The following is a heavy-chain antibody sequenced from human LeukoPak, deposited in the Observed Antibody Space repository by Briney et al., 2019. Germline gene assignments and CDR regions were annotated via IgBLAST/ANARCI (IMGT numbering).Heavy chain of an antibody. Sequence: ASVKASCKASGYTFTTYYIHWVRQAPGQGLEWMGIVNPSGGSTRYAQKFQGRVTMTRDTSISTAYMELSRLRSDDTAVYYCASSAGSSWYDLDYWGQGTLVTVSS. CDR2: VNPSGGST. CDR3: ASSAGSSWYDLDY. D-gene: IGHD6-13*01. V-gene: IGHV1-46*01. J-gene: IGHJ4*02. CDR1: GYTFTTYY.